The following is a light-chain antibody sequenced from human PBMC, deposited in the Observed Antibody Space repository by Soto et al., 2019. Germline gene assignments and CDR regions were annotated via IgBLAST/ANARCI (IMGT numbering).Light chain of an antibody. J-gene: IGKJ5*01. CDR3: QQYDNKPPIT. CDR1: QSVSSN. CDR2: ATS. Sequence: EIVMTQSPATLSVSPGERATLSCRASQSVSSNLAWYQQKPGQAPRLLIYATSTRATGIPDRFSGSGSGTKFTLTISSLQPEDFALYHCQQYDNKPPITFGQGTRLEIK. V-gene: IGKV3-15*01.